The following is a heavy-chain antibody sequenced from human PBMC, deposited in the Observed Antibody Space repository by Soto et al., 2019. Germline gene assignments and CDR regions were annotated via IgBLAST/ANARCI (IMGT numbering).Heavy chain of an antibody. V-gene: IGHV3-23*01. CDR2: ISGSGGST. J-gene: IGHJ4*02. CDR3: AKTIGGLRPGGGDY. CDR1: GFTFSSYA. Sequence: EVQLLESGGGLVQPGGSLRLSCAASGFTFSSYAMSWVRQAPGKGLEWVSAISGSGGSTYYADSVKGRFTISRDNSKNTRYLQMNGLRAGDTAVYYWAKTIGGLRPGGGDYWGQGTLVTVSS. D-gene: IGHD5-12*01.